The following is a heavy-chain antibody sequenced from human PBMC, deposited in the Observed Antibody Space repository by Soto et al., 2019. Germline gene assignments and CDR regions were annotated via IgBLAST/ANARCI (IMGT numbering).Heavy chain of an antibody. Sequence: KVSCKASGYSFTTYGISWVRQVPGQGLEWMGWINGYNDNTKYSQKVQGRVTMTTDRSTSTAYMELRSLRSDDTAVYYCARGDTMVRGVRRGNWFDPWGQGTLVTVSS. V-gene: IGHV1-18*01. CDR1: GYSFTTYG. CDR3: ARGDTMVRGVRRGNWFDP. CDR2: INGYNDNT. D-gene: IGHD3-10*01. J-gene: IGHJ5*02.